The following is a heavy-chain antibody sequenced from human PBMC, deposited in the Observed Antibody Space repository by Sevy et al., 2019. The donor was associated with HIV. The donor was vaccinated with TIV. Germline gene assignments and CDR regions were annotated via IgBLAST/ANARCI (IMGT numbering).Heavy chain of an antibody. CDR1: GFTFNNAW. J-gene: IGHJ5*02. CDR3: CTEGNVLLAEGWGHWFDP. D-gene: IGHD2-8*01. CDR2: IKNKPDGGTT. V-gene: IGHV3-15*01. Sequence: GGSLRLSCAASGFTFNNAWMSWVRQAPGKGLEWIGRIKNKPDGGTTDYATPVKGRFTNSRDDTTNTLYLQMNSLKTEDTAVYYCCTEGNVLLAEGWGHWFDPWGQGPLVTVSS.